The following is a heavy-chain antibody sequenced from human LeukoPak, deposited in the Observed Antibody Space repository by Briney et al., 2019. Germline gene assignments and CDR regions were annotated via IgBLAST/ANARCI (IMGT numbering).Heavy chain of an antibody. CDR2: IGASGGST. CDR1: GFTSTNHA. V-gene: IGHV3-23*01. Sequence: GGSLRLSCAASGFTSTNHAMSCVRPAPGNGMEWVSVIGASGGSTYYAGSVEGPSPISRDNSNKTLYRQITSQSAVDKAVYHWAKVLRPWTHALLFLLWGQGAPVTVSS. J-gene: IGHJ4*02. CDR3: AKVLRPWTHALLFLL. D-gene: IGHD3-16*01.